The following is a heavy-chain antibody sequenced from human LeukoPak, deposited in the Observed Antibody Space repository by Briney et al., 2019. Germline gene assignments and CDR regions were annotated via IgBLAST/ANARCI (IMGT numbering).Heavy chain of an antibody. V-gene: IGHV5-51*01. D-gene: IGHD4-17*01. J-gene: IGHJ4*02. CDR2: IYPHDSDM. Sequence: LEWMGIIYPHDSDMRYSPAFQGQVTISADKSINTACLQWSSLKASDTAMYYCARTYGDKELDYWGQGTLVTVSS. CDR3: ARTYGDKELDY.